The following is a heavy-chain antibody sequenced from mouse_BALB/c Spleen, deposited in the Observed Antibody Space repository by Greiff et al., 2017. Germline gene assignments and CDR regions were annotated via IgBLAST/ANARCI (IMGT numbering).Heavy chain of an antibody. Sequence: EVKLVESGPGLVKPSQSLSLTCTVTGYSITSDYAWNWIRQFPGNKLEWMGYISYSGSTSYNPSLKSRISITRDTSKNQFFLQLNSVTTEDTATYYCARSLDGYLDYWGQGTTLTVSS. CDR1: GYSITSDYA. V-gene: IGHV3-2*02. J-gene: IGHJ2*01. CDR3: ARSLDGYLDY. CDR2: ISYSGST. D-gene: IGHD2-3*01.